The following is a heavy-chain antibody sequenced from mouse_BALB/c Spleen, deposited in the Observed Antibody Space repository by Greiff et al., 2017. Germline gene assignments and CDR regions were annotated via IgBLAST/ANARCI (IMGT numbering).Heavy chain of an antibody. CDR2: INSDGGST. Sequence: EVMLVESGGGLVQPGESLKLSCESNEYEFPSHDMSWVRKTPEKRLELVAAINSDGGSTYYPDTMERRFIISRDSTKKTLYLQMSSLRSEDTALYYCARGGYDGGGSPFAYWGQGTLVTVSA. J-gene: IGHJ3*01. D-gene: IGHD2-3*01. CDR1: EYEFPSHD. V-gene: IGHV5-2*01. CDR3: ARGGYDGGGSPFAY.